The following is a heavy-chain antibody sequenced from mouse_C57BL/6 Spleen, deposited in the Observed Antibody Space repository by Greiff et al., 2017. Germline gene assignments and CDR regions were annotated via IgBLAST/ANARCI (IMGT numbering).Heavy chain of an antibody. CDR2: ISSGSSTI. D-gene: IGHD4-1*01. CDR3: ARGPLLGRAMDY. CDR1: GFTFSDYG. Sequence: DVKLVESGGGLVKPGGSLKLSCAASGFTFSDYGMHWVRQAPEKGLEWVAYISSGSSTIYYADTVKGRFTISRDNAKNTLFLQMTSLRSEDTAMYYCARGPLLGRAMDYWGQGTSVTVSS. J-gene: IGHJ4*01. V-gene: IGHV5-17*01.